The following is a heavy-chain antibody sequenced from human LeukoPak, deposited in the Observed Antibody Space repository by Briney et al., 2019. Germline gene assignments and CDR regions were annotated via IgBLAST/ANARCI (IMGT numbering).Heavy chain of an antibody. Sequence: SVKVSCKASGGTFSSYAISWVRQAPGQGREWMGGIIPIFGTANYAQKFQGRVTITTDESTSTAYMELSSLRSEDTAVYYCARVVGDSSGSSGLTYYFDYWGQGTLVTVSS. CDR3: ARVVGDSSGSSGLTYYFDY. V-gene: IGHV1-69*05. CDR2: IIPIFGTA. J-gene: IGHJ4*02. D-gene: IGHD3-22*01. CDR1: GGTFSSYA.